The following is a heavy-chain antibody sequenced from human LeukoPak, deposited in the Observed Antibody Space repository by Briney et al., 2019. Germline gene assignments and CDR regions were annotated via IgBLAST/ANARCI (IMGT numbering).Heavy chain of an antibody. CDR2: INPNWGST. V-gene: IGHV1-46*01. J-gene: IGHJ4*02. CDR1: GYTFTCYY. Sequence: ASVKVSCKASGYTFTCYYMHWVRQAPGQGLEWMGIINPNWGSTRYAQQFQGRDTVTRDTSTTTVYMALLSLSPEDAAVYYCAGNLDLRNYLFDYCGQGTLVTVSA. CDR3: AGNLDLRNYLFDY. D-gene: IGHD1-7*01.